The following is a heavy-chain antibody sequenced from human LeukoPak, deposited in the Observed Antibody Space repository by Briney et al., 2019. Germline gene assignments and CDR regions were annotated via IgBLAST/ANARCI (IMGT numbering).Heavy chain of an antibody. CDR1: GFTFSSYS. J-gene: IGHJ6*03. V-gene: IGHV3-48*04. CDR2: ISSSGSTI. Sequence: QTGGSLRLSCAASGFTFSSYSMNWVRQAPGKGLEGVSYISSSGSTIYYADSVKGRFTISRDNAKNSLYLQMNSLRAEDTAVYYCARYDYYYYMDVWGKGTTVTVSS. CDR3: ARYDYYYYMDV.